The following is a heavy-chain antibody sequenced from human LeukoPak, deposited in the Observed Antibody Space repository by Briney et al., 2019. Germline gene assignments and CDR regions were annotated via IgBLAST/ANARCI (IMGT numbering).Heavy chain of an antibody. J-gene: IGHJ4*02. Sequence: GGSLRLSCSASGFTFSSYAMHWVRQAPGKGLEYVSAISSNGGSTYYADSVKGRFTISRDNSKNTLYLQMNSLRAEDTAVYYCARADWEDPTLVYYWGQGTLVTVSS. D-gene: IGHD3/OR15-3a*01. V-gene: IGHV3-64*04. CDR1: GFTFSSYA. CDR2: ISSNGGST. CDR3: ARADWEDPTLVYY.